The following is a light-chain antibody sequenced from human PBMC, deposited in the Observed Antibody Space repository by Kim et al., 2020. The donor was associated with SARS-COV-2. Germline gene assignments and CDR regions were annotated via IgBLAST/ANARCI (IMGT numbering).Light chain of an antibody. CDR3: SSFTSSTTWV. CDR2: EVT. J-gene: IGLJ3*02. CDR1: ISDVGGYNR. Sequence: GHAFTISGPGTISDVGGYNRVSWYQQPPGTAPKLMIYEVTNRPSGVPDRFSGSKSGNTASLTISGLLAEDEGDYYCSSFTSSTTWVFGGGTKLTVL. V-gene: IGLV2-18*02.